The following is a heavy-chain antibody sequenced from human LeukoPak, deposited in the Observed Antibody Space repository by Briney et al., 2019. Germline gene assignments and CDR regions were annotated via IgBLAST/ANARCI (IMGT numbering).Heavy chain of an antibody. D-gene: IGHD2/OR15-2a*01. J-gene: IGHJ3*02. V-gene: IGHV1-46*01. Sequence: ASVKVSCKASGYSFTSYYMHWLRQAPGQGHEWMGIINPSGGSTSYAQKFQGRVTMTRDMSTRTVYMELSGLRSEDTAVYYCARDSKRGLQADDAFDIWGQGTMVTVSS. CDR2: INPSGGST. CDR3: ARDSKRGLQADDAFDI. CDR1: GYSFTSYY.